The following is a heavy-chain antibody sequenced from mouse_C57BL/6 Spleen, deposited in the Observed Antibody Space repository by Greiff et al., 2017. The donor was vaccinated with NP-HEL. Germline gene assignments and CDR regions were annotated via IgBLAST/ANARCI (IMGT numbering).Heavy chain of an antibody. J-gene: IGHJ2*01. Sequence: EVQLQQSGAELVRPGASVKLSCTASGFNIKDDYMHWVKQRPEQGLEWIGWIYPENGDTEYASKFQGKATITADTSSNTAYLQLSSLTSEDTAVYYCTTYYSNYFDYWGQGTTLTVSS. CDR2: IYPENGDT. CDR1: GFNIKDDY. D-gene: IGHD2-5*01. CDR3: TTYYSNYFDY. V-gene: IGHV14-4*01.